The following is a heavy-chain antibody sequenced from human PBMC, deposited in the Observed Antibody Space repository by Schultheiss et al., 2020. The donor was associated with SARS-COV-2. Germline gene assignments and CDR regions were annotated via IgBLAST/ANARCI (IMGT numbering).Heavy chain of an antibody. V-gene: IGHV1-2*04. Sequence: ASVKVSCKASGYTFTGYYMHWVRQAPGQGLEWMGWINPNSGGTNYAQKFQGWVTMTRDTSISTAYMELSRLRSDDTAVYYCARDCSANSCPLDYWGQGTLVTVSS. D-gene: IGHD2-15*01. CDR2: INPNSGGT. CDR1: GYTFTGYY. CDR3: ARDCSANSCPLDY. J-gene: IGHJ4*02.